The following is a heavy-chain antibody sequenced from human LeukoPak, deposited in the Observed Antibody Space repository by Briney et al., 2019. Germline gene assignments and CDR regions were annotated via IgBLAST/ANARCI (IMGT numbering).Heavy chain of an antibody. J-gene: IGHJ4*02. CDR3: AREDGLHGDYFDY. CDR2: IKQDGSQK. Sequence: PGGSLRLSCAASGFTFSSYWMSWVRQAPGKGLEWVASIKQDGSQKYYVDSVKGRFTISRDSAKNLLFLQMNSLRAEDTAVYYCAREDGLHGDYFDYWGQGTLVTVSS. D-gene: IGHD3-16*01. V-gene: IGHV3-7*01. CDR1: GFTFSSYW.